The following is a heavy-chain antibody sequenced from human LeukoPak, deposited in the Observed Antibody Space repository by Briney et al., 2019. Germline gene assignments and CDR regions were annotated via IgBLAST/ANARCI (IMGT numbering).Heavy chain of an antibody. CDR3: VGCSGGTCSDFDY. V-gene: IGHV3-21*01. D-gene: IGHD2-15*01. CDR1: GFTFSSYS. CDR2: ISSSSSCI. J-gene: IGHJ4*02. Sequence: GGSLRLSCAASGFTFSSYSMNWVRQAPGKGLEWVSSISSSSSCIYYADSVKGRFTISRDNAKNSLYLQMNSLRAEDTAVYYCVGCSGGTCSDFDYWGRGTLVTVSS.